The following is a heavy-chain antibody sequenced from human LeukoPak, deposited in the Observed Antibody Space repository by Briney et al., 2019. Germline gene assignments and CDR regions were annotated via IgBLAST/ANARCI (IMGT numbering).Heavy chain of an antibody. CDR3: ARAPLFDGIDY. CDR2: ISYDGSNK. J-gene: IGHJ4*02. Sequence: GGSLRLSCAASGFTFSSYAMHWVRQAPGKGLEWVAVISYDGSNKYYADSVKGRFTISRDNSKNTLYLQMNSLRAEDTAVYYCARAPLFDGIDYWGQGTLVTVSS. CDR1: GFTFSSYA. D-gene: IGHD1-1*01. V-gene: IGHV3-30*04.